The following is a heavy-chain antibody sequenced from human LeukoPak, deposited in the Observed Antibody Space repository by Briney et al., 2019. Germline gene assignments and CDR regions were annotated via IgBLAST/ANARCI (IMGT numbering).Heavy chain of an antibody. Sequence: SETLSLTCTVSGGSISSSGYYWSWIRQPPGKGLEWIGEINHSGSTNYNPSLKSRVTISVDRSKNQFSLKLSSVTAADTAVYYCARGYSSSWYWFDPWGQGTLVTVSS. D-gene: IGHD6-13*01. CDR2: INHSGST. CDR3: ARGYSSSWYWFDP. CDR1: GGSISSSGYY. V-gene: IGHV4-39*07. J-gene: IGHJ5*02.